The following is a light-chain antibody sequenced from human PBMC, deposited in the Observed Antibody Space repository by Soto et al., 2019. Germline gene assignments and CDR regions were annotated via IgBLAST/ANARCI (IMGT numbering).Light chain of an antibody. Sequence: EIVLTQSPATLSLSPGERATLSCRASQSVSSSYLAWYQQKPGQAPRLLIYGASNRATGIPDRFSGSGSGTDFTLTISILEPDDFAVYYCQQYGSSGTFGQGTKVAIK. V-gene: IGKV3-20*01. CDR3: QQYGSSGT. CDR2: GAS. J-gene: IGKJ1*01. CDR1: QSVSSSY.